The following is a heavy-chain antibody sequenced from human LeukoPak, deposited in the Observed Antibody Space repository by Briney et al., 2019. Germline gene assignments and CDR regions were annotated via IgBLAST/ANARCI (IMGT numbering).Heavy chain of an antibody. Sequence: GGSLRLSCAASGFTFNSYWMSWVRQAPGKELEWVANIKQDGSEKYYVDSVKGRFTISRDNAKNSLYLQMNSLRAEDTAVYYCARVAWGFDYWGQGTLVTVSS. CDR1: GFTFNSYW. J-gene: IGHJ4*02. CDR2: IKQDGSEK. V-gene: IGHV3-7*01. D-gene: IGHD3-16*01. CDR3: ARVAWGFDY.